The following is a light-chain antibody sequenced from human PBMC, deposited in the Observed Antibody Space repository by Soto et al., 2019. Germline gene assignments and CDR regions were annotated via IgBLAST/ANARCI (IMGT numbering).Light chain of an antibody. J-gene: IGLJ1*01. Sequence: QSVLTQSPSVSAAPGQKVTISCSGSSSNIGNNYVSWYQQHPGKAPKLMIYGVSNRPSGVSNRFSGSKSGNTASLTISGLQADDEADYYCSSHTISSALQVFGTGTKVTVL. V-gene: IGLV2-14*01. CDR3: SSHTISSALQV. CDR1: SSNIGNNY. CDR2: GVS.